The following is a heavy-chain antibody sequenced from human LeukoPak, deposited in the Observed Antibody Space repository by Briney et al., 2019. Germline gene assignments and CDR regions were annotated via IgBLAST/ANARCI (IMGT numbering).Heavy chain of an antibody. Sequence: SVKVSCKASGGTFSSYAISWVRQAPGQGLEWMGGIIPIFGTANYAQKFQGRVTITADESTSTAYMELSSLRSEDTTVYYCARDPAPYCSSTSCYLWGQGTLVTVSS. CDR1: GGTFSSYA. CDR3: ARDPAPYCSSTSCYL. J-gene: IGHJ4*02. V-gene: IGHV1-69*13. CDR2: IIPIFGTA. D-gene: IGHD2-2*01.